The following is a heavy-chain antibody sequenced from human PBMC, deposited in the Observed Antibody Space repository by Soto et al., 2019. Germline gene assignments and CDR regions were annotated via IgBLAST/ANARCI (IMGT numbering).Heavy chain of an antibody. CDR1: GSNYSNFA. J-gene: IGHJ4*02. CDR2: INPGNWYT. V-gene: IGHV1-3*01. CDR3: ARDAGPFDY. D-gene: IGHD3-10*01. Sequence: ASEKISCKASGSNYSNFAMHWVRQAPGQRLEWMGWINPGNWYTKYSQEFKGRVTITRDTSASTAYMELSSLRSEDTAVYYCARDAGPFDYWGQGTLVTVSS.